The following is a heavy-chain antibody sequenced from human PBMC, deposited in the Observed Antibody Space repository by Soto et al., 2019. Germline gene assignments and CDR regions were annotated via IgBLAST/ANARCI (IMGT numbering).Heavy chain of an antibody. CDR1: GYTFTRYY. Sequence: RASVKVSCKASGYTFTRYYINWVRQATGRGLEWMGWIRAYNGDTNYAQKFQTRVTMTTDKSTDTAYMDLRSLTSDDTAIYYCARAGAAPYYYYGLDVWGQGTTVTVSS. J-gene: IGHJ6*02. D-gene: IGHD3-10*01. CDR3: ARAGAAPYYYYGLDV. V-gene: IGHV1-18*01. CDR2: IRAYNGDT.